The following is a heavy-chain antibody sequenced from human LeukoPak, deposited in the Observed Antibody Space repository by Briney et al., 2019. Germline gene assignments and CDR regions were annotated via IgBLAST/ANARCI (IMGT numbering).Heavy chain of an antibody. D-gene: IGHD4-17*01. CDR2: ISSSGSTI. V-gene: IGHV3-48*04. J-gene: IGHJ4*02. Sequence: PGGSLRLSCAASGFTFSSYSMNWVRQAPGKGLEWVSYISSSGSTIYYADSVKGRFTFSRDNANNSLYLQMNSLRAEDTSVYYCARVDDYGDYEASDYWGQGTLVTVSS. CDR3: ARVDDYGDYEASDY. CDR1: GFTFSSYS.